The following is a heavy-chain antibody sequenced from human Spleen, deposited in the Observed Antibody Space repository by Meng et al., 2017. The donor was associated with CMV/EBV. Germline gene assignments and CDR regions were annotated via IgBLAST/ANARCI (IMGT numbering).Heavy chain of an antibody. V-gene: IGHV4-34*01. J-gene: IGHJ6*02. Sequence: GSLRLSCVVNGSSFSGFYWNWIRQSPGRGLQWIGEFSHSGSTNYNPSLKSRVTISIDTSKNQFSLKLSSVTAADTAVYYCASRYYGMDVWGQGITVTVSS. CDR2: FSHSGST. CDR3: ASRYYGMDV. CDR1: GSSFSGFY.